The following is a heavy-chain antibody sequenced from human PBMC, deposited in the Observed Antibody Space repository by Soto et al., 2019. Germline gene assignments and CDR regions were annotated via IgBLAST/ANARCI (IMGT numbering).Heavy chain of an antibody. CDR2: IYYSGNT. J-gene: IGHJ5*02. CDR3: ARQDRVVAEGRWFDP. CDR1: GGSISSGDYY. D-gene: IGHD2-15*01. Sequence: SSETLSLTCTVSGGSISSGDYYWSWIRQPPGKGLEWIGYIYYSGNTYYNPSLKSRLTISVDKSKNQFSLNLSSVTAADTAVYYCARQDRVVAEGRWFDPWGQGTLVTVSS. V-gene: IGHV4-30-4*01.